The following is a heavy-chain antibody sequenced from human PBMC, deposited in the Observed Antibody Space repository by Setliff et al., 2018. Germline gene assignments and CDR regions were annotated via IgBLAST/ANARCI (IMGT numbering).Heavy chain of an antibody. Sequence: LSLTCAVSGYSISSGYYWGWIRQPPGKGLEWIGSIYHSGSTNYNPSLKSRVTISLDTSRNQVSLKLSSVTAADTAVYYCARDGRTRYYYYYMDVWGKGTTVTVSS. CDR1: GYSISSGYY. V-gene: IGHV4-38-2*02. CDR3: ARDGRTRYYYYYMDV. CDR2: IYHSGST. J-gene: IGHJ6*03.